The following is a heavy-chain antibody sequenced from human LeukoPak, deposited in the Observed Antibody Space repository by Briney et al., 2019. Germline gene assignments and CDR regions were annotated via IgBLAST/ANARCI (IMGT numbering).Heavy chain of an antibody. D-gene: IGHD6-19*01. V-gene: IGHV3-7*01. CDR3: ARGSSGWYGGNWFDP. Sequence: PGGSLRLSCAASGFTFSSYWMSWVRQAPGKGLEWVANIKQDGSEKYYVASVKGRFTISRDNAKNSLYLQMNSLRAEDTAVYYCARGSSGWYGGNWFDPWGQGTLVTVSS. CDR1: GFTFSSYW. CDR2: IKQDGSEK. J-gene: IGHJ5*02.